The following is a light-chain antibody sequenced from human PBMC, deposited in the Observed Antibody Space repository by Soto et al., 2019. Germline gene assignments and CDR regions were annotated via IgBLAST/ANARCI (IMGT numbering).Light chain of an antibody. Sequence: QSVLTQPASVSGSPGQSIAISCTGTSSDVGGYNYVSWYQRHPGKAPKLMIYDVSNRPSGVSNRFSGSKSGNTASLTISGLQAEDEADYYCSSYTSSGTYVFGTGTKVT. CDR3: SSYTSSGTYV. J-gene: IGLJ1*01. CDR1: SSDVGGYNY. CDR2: DVS. V-gene: IGLV2-14*01.